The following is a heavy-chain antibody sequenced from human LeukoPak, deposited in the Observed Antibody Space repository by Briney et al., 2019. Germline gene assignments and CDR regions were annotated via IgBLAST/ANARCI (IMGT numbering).Heavy chain of an antibody. J-gene: IGHJ4*02. Sequence: SETLTLTCAVSGGSISSSDWRSPLRQPPGKGLEWIGEIYHTGSTNSNPSLKSRVTISVDKSKNQFSLKLSSVTAADTAVYYCAVLTFIWGQGTLVTVSS. CDR3: AVLTFI. CDR2: IYHTGST. V-gene: IGHV4-4*02. CDR1: GGSISSSDW.